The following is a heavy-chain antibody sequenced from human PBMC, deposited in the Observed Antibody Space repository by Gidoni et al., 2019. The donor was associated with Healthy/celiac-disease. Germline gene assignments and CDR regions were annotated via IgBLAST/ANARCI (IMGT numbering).Heavy chain of an antibody. CDR2: INHSGST. D-gene: IGHD3-10*01. J-gene: IGHJ5*02. CDR3: ARGLRHGYYYGSGSYYNWFDP. V-gene: IGHV4-34*01. CDR1: GGSFSGYY. Sequence: QVQLQQWGAGLLKPSETLSLTCAVYGGSFSGYYWSWIRQPPGKGLEWIGEINHSGSTNYNPSLKSRVTISVDTSKNQFSLKLSSVTAADTAVYYCARGLRHGYYYGSGSYYNWFDPWGQGTLVTVSS.